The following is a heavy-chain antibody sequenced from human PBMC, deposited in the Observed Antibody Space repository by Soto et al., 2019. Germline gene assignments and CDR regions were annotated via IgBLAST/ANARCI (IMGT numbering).Heavy chain of an antibody. CDR3: ARDDDRPDNGLDM. D-gene: IGHD2-8*01. J-gene: IGHJ3*02. CDR2: ILHDGGYQ. CDR1: GFTFSKYG. V-gene: IGHV3-33*05. Sequence: QVQLVESGGGVVQPGRSLRLSCAASGFTFSKYGMHWVRQAPGKGLEWVAVILHDGGYQRYGDSVKGRFTISRDNSKNTLYLQINSLRVEDKAVSYCARDDDRPDNGLDMWGQGTMVTVSS.